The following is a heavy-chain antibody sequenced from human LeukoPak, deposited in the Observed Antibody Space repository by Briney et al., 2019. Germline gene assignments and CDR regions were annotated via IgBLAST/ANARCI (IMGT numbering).Heavy chain of an antibody. CDR3: GRSGGWAYGDDDGFMAFDI. J-gene: IGHJ3*02. V-gene: IGHV1-46*01. CDR1: GYTFTSYY. D-gene: IGHD4-17*01. Sequence: ASLKLSCKASGYTFTSYYMHWVRQAPGQGLEWMGIINPSGGSTNYAQKFQGGITMTRDTSTSSAYMELSSLRSDDTAVYYCGRSGGWAYGDDDGFMAFDIWGQGTMVTVSS. CDR2: INPSGGST.